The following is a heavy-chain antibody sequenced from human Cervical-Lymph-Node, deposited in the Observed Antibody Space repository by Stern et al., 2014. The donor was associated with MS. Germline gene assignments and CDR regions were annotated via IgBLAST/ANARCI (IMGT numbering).Heavy chain of an antibody. CDR3: AKGGRGLRHAVDY. D-gene: IGHD3-10*01. J-gene: IGHJ4*02. V-gene: IGHV3-23*04. CDR1: GFTFSTYV. CDR2: ISDSGSST. Sequence: EVQLVESGGNLVQPGGSLRLSCEASGFTFSTYVMSWVRQAPGKGLEWVSGISDSGSSTYYADSVRGRFTISRDNFKNTLSLQMNSLRVEDTAVYYCAKGGRGLRHAVDYWGQGTLVTVSS.